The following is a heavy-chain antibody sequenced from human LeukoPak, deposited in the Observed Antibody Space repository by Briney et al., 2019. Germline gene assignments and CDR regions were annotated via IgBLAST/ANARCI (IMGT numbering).Heavy chain of an antibody. V-gene: IGHV3-23*01. CDR1: GFIFSNHG. J-gene: IGHJ3*02. CDR3: AKERSEKGGGAFDI. CDR2: ISPRGDIT. Sequence: GGSLRLSCAASGFIFSNHGMNWVRQAPGKGLEWVSGISPRGDITYYTDSVKGRFTVSRDNSKITLYLQMNSLRAEDTAVYYCAKERSEKGGGAFDIWGQGTMVTVSS. D-gene: IGHD1-26*01.